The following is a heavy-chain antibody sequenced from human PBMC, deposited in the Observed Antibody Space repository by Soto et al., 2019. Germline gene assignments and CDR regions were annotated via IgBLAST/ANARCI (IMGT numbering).Heavy chain of an antibody. CDR2: IYYTGKT. V-gene: IGHV4-59*01. J-gene: IGHJ5*02. Sequence: QVQLQESGPGLVKPSETLSLTCSVSGDSLTSYYWTWVRQPPGKGLEWIGYIYYTGKTNYSPSLKRRVTISMDLSKIQFSLELRSLTAADTAVYYCARIILTGYYGLEPWGQGTLVIVSA. CDR3: ARIILTGYYGLEP. D-gene: IGHD3-9*01. CDR1: GDSLTSYY.